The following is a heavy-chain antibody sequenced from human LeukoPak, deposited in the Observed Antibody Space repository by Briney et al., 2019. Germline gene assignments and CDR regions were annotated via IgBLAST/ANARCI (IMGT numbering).Heavy chain of an antibody. Sequence: ASVKVSCKASGYTFTNYYMHWVRQAPGQGLEWMGIINPSGGSTNYAQKLQGRVTMTRDTSTSTIYMELSSLRSEDTAVYYCARAPGVAAAGMGYFDYWGQGTLVTVSS. CDR1: GYTFTNYY. D-gene: IGHD6-13*01. V-gene: IGHV1-46*04. J-gene: IGHJ4*02. CDR3: ARAPGVAAAGMGYFDY. CDR2: INPSGGST.